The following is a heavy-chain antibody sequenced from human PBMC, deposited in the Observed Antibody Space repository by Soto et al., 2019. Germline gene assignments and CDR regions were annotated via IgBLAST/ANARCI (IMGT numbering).Heavy chain of an antibody. CDR2: IYWDDDK. D-gene: IGHD3-3*01. CDR1: GFSLTTSGVG. CDR3: AHRVLRTVFGLVTATAIYFDV. J-gene: IGHJ4*02. Sequence: QITLNESGPTQVKPRQTLTLTCTFSGFSLTTSGVGVGWIRQSPGKAPEWLALIYWDDDKRYSPSLKSRLTITQDTAKNQVVLTMADLAPADTATYYCAHRVLRTVFGLVTATAIYFDVWGQGTPVAVSS. V-gene: IGHV2-5*02.